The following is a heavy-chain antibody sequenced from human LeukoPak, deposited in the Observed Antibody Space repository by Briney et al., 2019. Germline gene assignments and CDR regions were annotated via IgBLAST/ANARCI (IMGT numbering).Heavy chain of an antibody. CDR2: ISYDGSYK. D-gene: IGHD6-13*01. J-gene: IGHJ4*02. Sequence: GGPLRLPCAASGFTFSTFGMHGVPQSPGKGREGWPFISYDGSYKEYADSVKGRFTISRDNSKNTLYLQMNSLRAEDTAVYYCAKAYSYSSSLYYFDYWGQGTLVTVSS. CDR1: GFTFSTFG. CDR3: AKAYSYSSSLYYFDY. V-gene: IGHV3-30*18.